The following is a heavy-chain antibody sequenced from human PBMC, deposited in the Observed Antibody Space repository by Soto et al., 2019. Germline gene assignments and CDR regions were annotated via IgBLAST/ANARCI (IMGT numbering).Heavy chain of an antibody. CDR1: GLTVSDNY. D-gene: IGHD2-15*01. CDR2: IYSAGST. V-gene: IGHV3-66*01. J-gene: IGHJ4*02. CDR3: ARNPEAPGGGEY. Sequence: EVQLVESGGGLVQPGGSLRLSCAASGLTVSDNYMSWVRQAPGKGLEWVSVIYSAGSTYYADSVKGRFTISRDNSKNTVYLQMNSLRAEDTAVHYCARNPEAPGGGEYWGQGTLVSVSS.